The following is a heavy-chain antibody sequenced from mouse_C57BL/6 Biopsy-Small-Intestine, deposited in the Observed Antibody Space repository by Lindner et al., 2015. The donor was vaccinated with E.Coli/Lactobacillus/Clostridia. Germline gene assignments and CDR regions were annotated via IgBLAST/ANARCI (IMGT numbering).Heavy chain of an antibody. CDR2: ISSYSANT. V-gene: IGHV1-66*01. D-gene: IGHD1-1*02. CDR3: ARWTASMAQGDY. CDR1: GYTLTTFG. Sequence: VKVSCKASGYTLTTFGVGWVRQAPGQGLEWMGWISSYSANTQYAQRFQGRVAMTTGTSTNTAYMELGDLRSDDTAMYYCARWTASMAQGDYWGQGTLVTVSS. J-gene: IGHJ4*01.